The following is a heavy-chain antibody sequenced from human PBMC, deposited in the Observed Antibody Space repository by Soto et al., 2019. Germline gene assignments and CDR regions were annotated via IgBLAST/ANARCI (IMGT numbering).Heavy chain of an antibody. CDR1: GFSFTTYV. CDR2: ISHDGSYK. CDR3: AKGLLDIGGTTLPRDAFNI. D-gene: IGHD1-7*01. J-gene: IGHJ3*02. Sequence: GGSLRLSCAASGFSFTTYVMHWVRQAPGKGLEWVAVISHDGSYKYYGDAVKGRFTVSRDTSKNAVYLEMNSLRPEDTAVYYYAKGLLDIGGTTLPRDAFNIWGQGTMVTVSS. V-gene: IGHV3-30*18.